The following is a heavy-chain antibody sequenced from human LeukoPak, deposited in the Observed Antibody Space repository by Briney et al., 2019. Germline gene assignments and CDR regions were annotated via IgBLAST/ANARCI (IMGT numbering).Heavy chain of an antibody. CDR3: AKDRIYADGLWDFDY. V-gene: IGHV3-23*01. CDR1: GFTFSTYT. J-gene: IGHJ4*02. Sequence: GGSLRLSCIASGFTFSTYTMSWVRQAPGEGLKWVSGILVNGGTYYADSVKSRFTISRDNSKNTLDLQMNSLRGDDTAVYYCAKDRIYADGLWDFDYWGQGTLVTVSS. D-gene: IGHD3-10*01. CDR2: ILVNGGT.